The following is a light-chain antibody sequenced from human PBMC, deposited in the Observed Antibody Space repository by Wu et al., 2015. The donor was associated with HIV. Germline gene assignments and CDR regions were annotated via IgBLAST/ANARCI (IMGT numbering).Light chain of an antibody. J-gene: IGKJ3*01. CDR1: QSVTNN. Sequence: EIVMTQSPATLSVSPGERATLSCRASQSVTNNLAWYQQIPGQPPRLLIYGASTRATGAPARFSGSGSGTEFTLTISSLQSEDFAIHFCQQYNHWPPTFGPGTKVDIK. CDR3: QQYNHWPPT. CDR2: GAS. V-gene: IGKV3-15*01.